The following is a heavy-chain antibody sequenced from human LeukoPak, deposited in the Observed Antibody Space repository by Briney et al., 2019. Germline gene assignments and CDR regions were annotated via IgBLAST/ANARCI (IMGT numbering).Heavy chain of an antibody. CDR1: GFTFSSYA. CDR3: ARENFQY. Sequence: GGSLRLSCSASGFTFSSYAMHWVRQAPGKGLEWVANIKPDGSDESYVDSVKGRFTISRDNAKNSLYLQMNSLRAEDTAVYYCARENFQYWAQGTLVTVSS. CDR2: IKPDGSDE. J-gene: IGHJ4*02. V-gene: IGHV3-7*04.